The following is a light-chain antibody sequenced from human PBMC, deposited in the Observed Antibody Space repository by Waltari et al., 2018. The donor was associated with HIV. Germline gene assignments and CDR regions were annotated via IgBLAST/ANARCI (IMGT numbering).Light chain of an antibody. CDR1: STDIGGYNY. CDR2: EVS. V-gene: IGLV2-14*01. CDR3: SSYTSSITLI. J-gene: IGLJ2*01. Sequence: QSALTQPASLSGSPGQSITISCTGTSTDIGGYNYVSWYQQHPGKAPKLMIYEVSTRPSGVSNRFSGSKSGNTAYLTISGLQAEDEADYYCSSYTSSITLIFGGGTKLTVL.